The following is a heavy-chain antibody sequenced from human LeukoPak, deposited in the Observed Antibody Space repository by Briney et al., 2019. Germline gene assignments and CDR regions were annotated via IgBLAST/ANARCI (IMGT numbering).Heavy chain of an antibody. Sequence: SETLSLTCAVSGGSINSGGYSWSWIRQPPGKGLEWIGYIYPRGSAYYNPSLKSRVTISVDMSENHFSLQLTSVTAADTAVYYCASRTINGDCFDYWGQGSLVTVSS. CDR1: GGSINSGGYS. CDR3: ASRTINGDCFDY. D-gene: IGHD2-2*01. CDR2: IYPRGSA. J-gene: IGHJ4*02. V-gene: IGHV4-30-2*01.